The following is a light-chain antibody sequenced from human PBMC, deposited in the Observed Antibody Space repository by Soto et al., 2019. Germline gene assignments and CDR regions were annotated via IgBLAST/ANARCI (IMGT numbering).Light chain of an antibody. Sequence: DIQMTQSPSSLSASVGDTVTITCRATQTITTILNWYQHEPGKAPNLLIYAASSLQSGVPSRFTGSGSGTDFTLTISSLQPEDFATYYCQQSYSTPHTFGQGARLEIK. CDR1: QTITTI. CDR2: AAS. J-gene: IGKJ5*01. CDR3: QQSYSTPHT. V-gene: IGKV1-39*01.